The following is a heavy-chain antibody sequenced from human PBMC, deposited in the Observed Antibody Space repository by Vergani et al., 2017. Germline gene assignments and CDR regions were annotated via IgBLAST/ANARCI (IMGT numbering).Heavy chain of an antibody. CDR3: SRVVGSGPPYYDYYYGMDV. CDR2: ISSSSSYI. D-gene: IGHD3-10*01. Sequence: EVQLVESGGGLVKPGGSLRLSCAASGFTFSSYSMNWVRQAPGKGLEWVSSISSSSSYIYYADSVKGRFPISRDNAKNSLYLQMNILRAEDTGVYDCSRVVGSGPPYYDYYYGMDVWGQGTTVTVSS. J-gene: IGHJ6*02. CDR1: GFTFSSYS. V-gene: IGHV3-21*01.